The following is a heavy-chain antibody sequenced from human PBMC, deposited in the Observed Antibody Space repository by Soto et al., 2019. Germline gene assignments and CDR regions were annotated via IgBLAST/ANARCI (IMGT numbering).Heavy chain of an antibody. Sequence: QVQLVQSGAELKKPGASVRVSCKPSGYTFTDLYIHWVRQAPGQGLEWMGWVDPGSGDRRNTQKFQGRVTMSRDTSTSTVYMELNSLTSDDTAVYYCARDNSGPLDYWGQGTLVTVSS. V-gene: IGHV1-2*02. CDR1: GYTFTDLY. CDR2: VDPGSGDR. CDR3: ARDNSGPLDY. D-gene: IGHD2-8*02. J-gene: IGHJ4*02.